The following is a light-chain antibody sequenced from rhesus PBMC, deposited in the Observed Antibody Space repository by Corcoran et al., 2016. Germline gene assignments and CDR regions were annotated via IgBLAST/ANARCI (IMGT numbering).Light chain of an antibody. CDR3: QQYSNWPQYS. V-gene: IGKV3-42*03. Sequence: EIVMTQSPATLSLSPGERATLSCRASQSVSSSLAWYQQNPGTAPRRLIYGAASRATGIPDRSSGSGYGTEFTLTISSLEPEDFAVYDCQQYSNWPQYSFGQGTKVEIK. CDR1: QSVSSS. J-gene: IGKJ2*01. CDR2: GAA.